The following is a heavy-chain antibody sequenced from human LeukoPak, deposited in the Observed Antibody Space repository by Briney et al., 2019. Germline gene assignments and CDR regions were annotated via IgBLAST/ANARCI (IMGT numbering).Heavy chain of an antibody. CDR1: GFTFSDYY. CDR2: ISSSGSTI. V-gene: IGHV3-11*04. D-gene: IGHD5-12*01. J-gene: IGHJ6*03. CDR3: ARDRATPGRKGGYYYYYMDV. Sequence: GGSLRLSSAASGFTFSDYYMSWIRQAPGKGLEWVSYISSSGSTIYYADSVKGRFTISRDNAKNSLYLQMNSLRAEDTAVYYCARDRATPGRKGGYYYYYMDVWGKGTTVTVSS.